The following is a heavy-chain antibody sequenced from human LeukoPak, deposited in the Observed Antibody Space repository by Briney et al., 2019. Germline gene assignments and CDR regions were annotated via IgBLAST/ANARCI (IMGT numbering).Heavy chain of an antibody. V-gene: IGHV4-61*02. Sequence: SETLSLTCTVSGGSISSGSYYWSWIRQPAGKGLEWIGRIYTSGSTNYNPSLKSRVTISVDTSKNQFPLKLSSVTAADTAVYYCARDLKGIAAREGWFDPWGQGTLVTVSS. J-gene: IGHJ5*02. CDR3: ARDLKGIAAREGWFDP. D-gene: IGHD6-6*01. CDR1: GGSISSGSYY. CDR2: IYTSGST.